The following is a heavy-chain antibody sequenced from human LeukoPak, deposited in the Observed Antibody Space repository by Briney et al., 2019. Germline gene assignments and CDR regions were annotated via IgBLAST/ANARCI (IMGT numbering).Heavy chain of an antibody. Sequence: GGSLRLSCAASGFTFSSYAMSWVRQAPGKGLEWVSAISGSGGSTYYADSVKGRFTISRDNSKNTLYLQMNSLRPEDTAIYYCAWYGVTYGLGVWGLGTTVTVSS. J-gene: IGHJ6*02. CDR3: AWYGVTYGLGV. CDR2: ISGSGGST. CDR1: GFTFSSYA. V-gene: IGHV3-23*01. D-gene: IGHD3-10*01.